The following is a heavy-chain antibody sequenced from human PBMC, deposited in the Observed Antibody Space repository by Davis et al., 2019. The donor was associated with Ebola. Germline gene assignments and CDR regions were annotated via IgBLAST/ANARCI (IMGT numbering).Heavy chain of an antibody. CDR2: MYYSGST. D-gene: IGHD2-21*02. CDR3: ARGGRTARAFDI. CDR1: GGSISSYY. Sequence: MPGGSLRLSCTVSGGSISSYYWSWIRQHPGKGLEWIGYMYYSGSTYYNPSLKSRITISVDTSKNQFSLKLSSVTAADTAVYYCARGGRTARAFDIWGQGTMVTVSS. V-gene: IGHV4-59*06. J-gene: IGHJ3*02.